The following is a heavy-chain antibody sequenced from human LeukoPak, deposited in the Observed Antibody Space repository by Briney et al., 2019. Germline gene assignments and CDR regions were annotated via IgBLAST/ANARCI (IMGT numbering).Heavy chain of an antibody. CDR1: GFTVSSNY. CDR2: IYSGGST. Sequence: GGSLRLSCAASGFTVSSNYMSWVRQAPGKGLEWVSVIYSGGSTYYADSVKGRFTISRDNSKNTLYLQMNSLRADDTAVYYCARDSVRGVIISAFDIWGQGTMVTVSS. D-gene: IGHD3-10*01. CDR3: ARDSVRGVIISAFDI. V-gene: IGHV3-53*01. J-gene: IGHJ3*02.